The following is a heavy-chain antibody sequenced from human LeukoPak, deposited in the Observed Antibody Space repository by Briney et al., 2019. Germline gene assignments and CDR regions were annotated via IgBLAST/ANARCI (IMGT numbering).Heavy chain of an antibody. CDR2: ISSSSSYI. Sequence: NPGGSLRISCAASGFTFSSYSRNWVRQAPGKGLEWVSSISSSSSYIYYADSVKGRFTISRDNSKNTLYLQMNSLRAEDTAVYYCAKKTPPYYYDSSGYYYDPDDYWGQGTLVTVSS. V-gene: IGHV3-21*04. J-gene: IGHJ4*02. D-gene: IGHD3-22*01. CDR3: AKKTPPYYYDSSGYYYDPDDY. CDR1: GFTFSSYS.